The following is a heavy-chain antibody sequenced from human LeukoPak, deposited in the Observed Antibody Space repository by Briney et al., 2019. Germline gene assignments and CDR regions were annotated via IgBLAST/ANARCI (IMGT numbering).Heavy chain of an antibody. Sequence: GGSLRLSCAASGFTFSGYSMNWVRQAPGKGLEWFSFISGSSSYIFFADSVKGRFTISRDNAKNLLYLQMNSLRAEDTALYYCARGGRFLEYWGQGTLVTVSS. CDR1: GFTFSGYS. V-gene: IGHV3-21*01. J-gene: IGHJ4*02. CDR2: ISGSSSYI. CDR3: ARGGRFLEY. D-gene: IGHD3-3*01.